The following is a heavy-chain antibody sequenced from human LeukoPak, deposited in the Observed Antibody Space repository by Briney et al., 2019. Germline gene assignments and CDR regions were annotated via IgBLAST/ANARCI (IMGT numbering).Heavy chain of an antibody. CDR2: IDWDDDK. D-gene: IGHD2-15*01. CDR3: ARMTPDSPAFDY. Sequence: SGPTLVNPTHTLTLSCTFSGFSLSIPEMCVTWIRQPPGKALEWLARIDWDDDKFYSPSLRTRLTISKDTPKNQVVLRMTNMDPVDTGTGYCARMTPDSPAFDYWGQGALITVSS. CDR1: GFSLSIPEMC. V-gene: IGHV2-70*17. J-gene: IGHJ4*02.